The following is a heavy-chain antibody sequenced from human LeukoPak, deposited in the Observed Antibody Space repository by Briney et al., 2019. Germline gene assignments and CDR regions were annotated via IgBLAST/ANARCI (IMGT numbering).Heavy chain of an antibody. Sequence: SETLSLTCTVSGGSISSYYWSWIRQPPGKGLEWIGYIYYSGSTNYNPSLKSRVTISVETSKNQFSLKLSSVTAADTAVYYCARHRVATTEFDYWGQGTLVTVSS. CDR2: IYYSGST. V-gene: IGHV4-59*08. D-gene: IGHD1-1*01. J-gene: IGHJ4*02. CDR1: GGSISSYY. CDR3: ARHRVATTEFDY.